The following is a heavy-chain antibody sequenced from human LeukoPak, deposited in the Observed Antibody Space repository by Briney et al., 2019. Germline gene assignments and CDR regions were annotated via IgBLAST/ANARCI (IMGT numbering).Heavy chain of an antibody. CDR1: GGSISSHY. Sequence: SETLSLTCTVSGGSISSHYWSWIRQPPGKGLEWLGYIYYSGSTNYNPSLNSRVTISVDTSKNQFSLKLSSVTAADTAVYYCARQRGFFGSGSYRYYYGMDVWGQGTTVTVSS. V-gene: IGHV4-59*08. CDR2: IYYSGST. D-gene: IGHD3-10*01. CDR3: ARQRGFFGSGSYRYYYGMDV. J-gene: IGHJ6*02.